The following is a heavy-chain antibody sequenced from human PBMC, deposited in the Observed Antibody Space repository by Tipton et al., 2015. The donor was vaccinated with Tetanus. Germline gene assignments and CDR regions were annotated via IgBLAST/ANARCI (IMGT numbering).Heavy chain of an antibody. CDR1: GDSITDSH. D-gene: IGHD6-19*01. J-gene: IGHJ4*02. CDR3: ARPVKQWLVPVDS. CDR2: IYFREGT. Sequence: TLSLTCRVSGDSITDSHWSWIRQPPGKGLEWIAKIYFREGTDYNPSLQGRVRISLDTSKSQISLKLTSVTAADTAVYYCARPVKQWLVPVDSWGQGTLVTVSS. V-gene: IGHV4-59*12.